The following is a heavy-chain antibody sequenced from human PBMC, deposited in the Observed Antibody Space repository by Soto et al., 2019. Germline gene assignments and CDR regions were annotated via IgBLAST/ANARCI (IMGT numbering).Heavy chain of an antibody. D-gene: IGHD4-17*01. V-gene: IGHV3-7*05. CDR3: ARDLEEGYGDYFDY. CDR2: IKQDGSEK. Sequence: GGSLRLSCAASGFTFSSYWMSWVRQAPGKGLEWVANIKQDGSEKYYVDSVKGRFTISRDNAKNSLYLQMNSLRAEDTAVYYCARDLEEGYGDYFDYWGQGTLVTVSS. CDR1: GFTFSSYW. J-gene: IGHJ4*02.